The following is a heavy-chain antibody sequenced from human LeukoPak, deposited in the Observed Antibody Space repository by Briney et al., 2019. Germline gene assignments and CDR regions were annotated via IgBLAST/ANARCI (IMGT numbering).Heavy chain of an antibody. CDR3: ARDLFFGSKWYEGWFDS. Sequence: GGSLRLSCVASGFTFSGYSINWVRQAPGKGLEWVSYIASSSSYIYYADSVKGRFTILRDNAKNSLYLQMNSLRAEDTAVYYCARDLFFGSKWYEGWFDSWGRGTLVTVSS. CDR2: IASSSSYI. CDR1: GFTFSGYS. J-gene: IGHJ5*01. D-gene: IGHD2-8*01. V-gene: IGHV3-21*05.